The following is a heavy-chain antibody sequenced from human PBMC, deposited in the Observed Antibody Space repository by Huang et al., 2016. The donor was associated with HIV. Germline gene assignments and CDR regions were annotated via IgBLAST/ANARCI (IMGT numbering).Heavy chain of an antibody. D-gene: IGHD3-22*01. CDR1: GGTFNTYA. CDR3: ARPHYYDSSGYHWYFDL. CDR2: IIPIFGAA. V-gene: IGHV1-69*13. J-gene: IGHJ2*01. Sequence: QVQLVQSGAEVKKPGSSVKVSCKASGGTFNTYAITWVRQAPGQGLEWLGGIIPIFGAAHYAQKFQDRGTITADESTSTTYMELSSLRSEDTAVYYCARPHYYDSSGYHWYFDLWGRGTLVTVSS.